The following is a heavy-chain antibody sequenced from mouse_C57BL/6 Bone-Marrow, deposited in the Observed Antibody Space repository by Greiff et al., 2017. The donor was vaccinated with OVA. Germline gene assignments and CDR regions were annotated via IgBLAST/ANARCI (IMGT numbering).Heavy chain of an antibody. J-gene: IGHJ4*01. V-gene: IGHV1-69*01. CDR2: IDPSDSYT. CDR3: ARLYAMDY. CDR1: GYTFTSYW. Sequence: QVQLQQPGAELVMPGASVKLSCKASGYTFTSYWMHWVKQRPGQGLEWIGEIDPSDSYTNYNQKFKGKSTLTVDKSSSTAYMQLSSLTSEDYAVYYCARLYAMDYWGQGTSVTVSS.